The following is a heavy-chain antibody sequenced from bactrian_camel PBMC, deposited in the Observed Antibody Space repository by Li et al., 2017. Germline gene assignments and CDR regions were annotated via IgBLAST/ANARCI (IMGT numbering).Heavy chain of an antibody. J-gene: IGHJ4*01. Sequence: RQAPGKEREGVAARSKNLDEISYAVFCLKRITISLNNDKNTVYLQMNKLEPEDTALYYCAAGNGGWFGGSWTSVAEYDYWGQGTQVTV. CDR2: RSKNLDEI. D-gene: IGHD6*01. V-gene: IGHV3-3*01. CDR3: AAGNGGWFGGSWTSVAEYDY.